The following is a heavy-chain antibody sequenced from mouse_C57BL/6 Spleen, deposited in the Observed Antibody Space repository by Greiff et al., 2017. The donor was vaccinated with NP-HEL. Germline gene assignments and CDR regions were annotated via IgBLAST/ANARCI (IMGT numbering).Heavy chain of an antibody. CDR1: GYAFSSSW. V-gene: IGHV1-82*01. Sequence: QVQLKESGPELVKPGASVKISCKASGYAFSSSWMNWVKQRPGKGLEWIGRIYPGDGDTNYNGKFKGKATLTADKSSSTAYMQLSSLTSEDSAVYFCARGGFYGYDVRAMDYWGQGTSVTVSS. CDR2: IYPGDGDT. D-gene: IGHD2-2*01. J-gene: IGHJ4*01. CDR3: ARGGFYGYDVRAMDY.